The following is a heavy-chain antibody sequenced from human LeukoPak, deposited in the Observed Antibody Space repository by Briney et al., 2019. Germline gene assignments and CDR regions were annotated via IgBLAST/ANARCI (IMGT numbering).Heavy chain of an antibody. J-gene: IGHJ3*02. CDR3: ARDLMAYDSSGCQSKNAFDI. Sequence: SETLCLTCTVSGVSISSYYWSWLRQSPGKGLEWIGCIYDSGSTNYNPSLKSRGTISVDTSKNQFSLKLSSVTAADTAVYYCARDLMAYDSSGCQSKNAFDIWGQGTMVTVSS. CDR1: GVSISSYY. D-gene: IGHD3-22*01. V-gene: IGHV4-59*01. CDR2: IYDSGST.